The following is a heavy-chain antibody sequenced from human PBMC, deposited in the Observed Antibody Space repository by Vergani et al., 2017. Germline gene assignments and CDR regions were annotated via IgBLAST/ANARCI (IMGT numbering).Heavy chain of an antibody. Sequence: EVQLLESGGDLVQPGGSLRLSCAASGFTFIMHAMSWVRQAPGKGLEWVSTLSASDRRTHYADSVKGRFTISRDNSKNTLFLHMNSLRPEDTAVYYCAKTKGDIVVVVASYTMDVWGQGTTVTVSS. D-gene: IGHD2-15*01. J-gene: IGHJ6*02. CDR2: LSASDRRT. CDR1: GFTFIMHA. V-gene: IGHV3-23*01. CDR3: AKTKGDIVVVVASYTMDV.